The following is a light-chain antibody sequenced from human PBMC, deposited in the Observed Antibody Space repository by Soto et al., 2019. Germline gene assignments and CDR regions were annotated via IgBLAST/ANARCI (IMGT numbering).Light chain of an antibody. V-gene: IGKV3-20*01. J-gene: IGKJ4*01. CDR3: QQYGSSPLT. Sequence: EIVLTQSPGTLSLSPGERATLSCRASQSVSSSNLAWYQQKPGQAPRLLIYGASSRATGIPDRFSGSGSGTDFTLTISRLEPADFAVYYCQQYGSSPLTFGGGTKVVIK. CDR2: GAS. CDR1: QSVSSSN.